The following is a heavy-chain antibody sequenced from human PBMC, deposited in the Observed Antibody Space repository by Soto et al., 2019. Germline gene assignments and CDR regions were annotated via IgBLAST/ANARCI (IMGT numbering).Heavy chain of an antibody. CDR1: GFTFSSYA. CDR2: ISGSGGST. CDR3: AKSSGLEWLLNYMDV. V-gene: IGHV3-23*01. J-gene: IGHJ6*03. D-gene: IGHD3-3*01. Sequence: GGSLRLSCAASGFTFSSYAMSWVRQAPGKGLEWVSAISGSGGSTYYADSVKGRFTISRDNSKNTLYLQMNSLRAEDTAVYYCAKSSGLEWLLNYMDVWGKGTTVTVSS.